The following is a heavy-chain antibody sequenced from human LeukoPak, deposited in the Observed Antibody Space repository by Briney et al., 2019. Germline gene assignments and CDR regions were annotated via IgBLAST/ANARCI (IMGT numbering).Heavy chain of an antibody. Sequence: GSLRLSCAASGFTFDDYGMSWVRQPPGKGLEWVSSINWNGANTGYADSLKGRFTISRDNAKNSLYLQMNSLRDEDTALYYCARISCHYDSSGYYYESGVGGQGTLVTVSS. J-gene: IGHJ4*02. CDR2: INWNGANT. CDR3: ARISCHYDSSGYYYESGV. V-gene: IGHV3-20*04. D-gene: IGHD3-22*01. CDR1: GFTFDDYG.